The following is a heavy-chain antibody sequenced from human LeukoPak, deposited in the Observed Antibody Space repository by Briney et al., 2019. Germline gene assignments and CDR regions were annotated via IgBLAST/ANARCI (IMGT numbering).Heavy chain of an antibody. CDR3: TRDPRYLGLDP. Sequence: GGSLRLSCAASGFTFSAFWMHWVRQAPGKGLVWISRVSFDGRMTNYADSVKGRFTISRDNAKNTLYLQMNTLRAEDTAIYYCTRDPRYLGLDPSGQGTLVTVSS. V-gene: IGHV3-74*01. CDR1: GFTFSAFW. CDR2: VSFDGRMT. D-gene: IGHD1-14*01. J-gene: IGHJ5*02.